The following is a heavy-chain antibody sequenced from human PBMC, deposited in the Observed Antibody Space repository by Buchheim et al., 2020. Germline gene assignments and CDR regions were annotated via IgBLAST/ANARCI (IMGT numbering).Heavy chain of an antibody. CDR1: GFTFSSYG. CDR3: AKDLGYYDILTGYYGGWYYYGMDV. J-gene: IGHJ6*02. Sequence: QVQLVESGGGVVQPGRSLRLSCAASGFTFSSYGMHWVRQAPGKGLEWVAVISYDGSNKYYADSVKGRFTISRDNSKNTLYLQMNSLRAEDTAVYYCAKDLGYYDILTGYYGGWYYYGMDVWGQGTT. V-gene: IGHV3-30*18. D-gene: IGHD3-9*01. CDR2: ISYDGSNK.